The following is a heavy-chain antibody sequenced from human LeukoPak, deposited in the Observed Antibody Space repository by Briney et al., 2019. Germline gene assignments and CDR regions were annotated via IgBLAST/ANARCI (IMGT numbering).Heavy chain of an antibody. Sequence: PSETLSLTCTVSGGSISSYYWSWIRQPPGKGLEWIGYIYTSGSTNYNPSLKSRVTISVDTSKNQFSLKLSSVTAADTAVYYCARLGATGAFDIWGQGTMVTVSS. J-gene: IGHJ3*02. V-gene: IGHV4-4*09. D-gene: IGHD5-12*01. CDR2: IYTSGST. CDR1: GGSISSYY. CDR3: ARLGATGAFDI.